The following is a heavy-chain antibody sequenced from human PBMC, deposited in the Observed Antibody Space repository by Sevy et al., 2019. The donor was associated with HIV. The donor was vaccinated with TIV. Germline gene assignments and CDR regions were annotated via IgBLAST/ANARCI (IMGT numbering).Heavy chain of an antibody. CDR2: IYHGGST. J-gene: IGHJ4*02. V-gene: IGHV4-4*02. CDR3: AGVGLAGHNDY. Sequence: SETLSLTCAVSGGSISSSNWWSWVRQPPGKGLEWIGEIYHGGSTNYNPSLKSRVTISVDKSKNQFSLKLSSVTAADTAVYYCAGVGLAGHNDYWGQGTLVTVSS. CDR1: GGSISSSNW. D-gene: IGHD6-19*01.